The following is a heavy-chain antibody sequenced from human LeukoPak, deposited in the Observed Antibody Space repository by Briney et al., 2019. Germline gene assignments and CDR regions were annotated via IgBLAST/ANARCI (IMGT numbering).Heavy chain of an antibody. V-gene: IGHV4-39*07. Sequence: SETLSLTCTVSGGSISSSSYYWGWIRQPPGKGLEWIGSIYYSGSTYYNPSLKSRVTISVDTSKNQFSLKLSSVTAADTAVYYCARVKKNRGVGIVVVPAAIFDYWGQGTLVTVSS. CDR2: IYYSGST. CDR1: GGSISSSSYY. D-gene: IGHD2-2*02. CDR3: ARVKKNRGVGIVVVPAAIFDY. J-gene: IGHJ4*02.